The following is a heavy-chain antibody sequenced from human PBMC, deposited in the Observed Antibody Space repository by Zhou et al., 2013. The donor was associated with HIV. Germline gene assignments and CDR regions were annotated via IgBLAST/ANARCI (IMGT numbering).Heavy chain of an antibody. D-gene: IGHD4-17*01. V-gene: IGHV4-4*09. CDR1: GGSISSSY. J-gene: IGHJ6*03. CDR3: ARDWIYGDYYYYYMDV. CDR2: IYISGST. Sequence: QVQLQESGPGLVKPSETLSLICTVSGGSISSSYWSWIRQPPGKGLEWIGYIYISGSTNYNPSLKSRVTISVDTSKNQFSLKLSSVTAADTAVYYCARDWIYGDYYYYYMDVWGKGTTVTVSS.